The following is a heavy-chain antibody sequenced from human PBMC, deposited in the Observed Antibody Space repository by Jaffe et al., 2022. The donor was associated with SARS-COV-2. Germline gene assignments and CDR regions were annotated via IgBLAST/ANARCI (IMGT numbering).Heavy chain of an antibody. D-gene: IGHD3-10*01. Sequence: QVTLKESGPVLVKPTETLTLTCTVSGFSLSNARMGVSWIRQPPGKALEWLAHIFSNDEKSYSTSLKSRLTISKDTSKSQVVLTMTNMDPVDTATYYCARIRLESLPTQEYNWFDPWGQGTLVTVSS. V-gene: IGHV2-26*01. CDR3: ARIRLESLPTQEYNWFDP. CDR2: IFSNDEK. J-gene: IGHJ5*02. CDR1: GFSLSNARMG.